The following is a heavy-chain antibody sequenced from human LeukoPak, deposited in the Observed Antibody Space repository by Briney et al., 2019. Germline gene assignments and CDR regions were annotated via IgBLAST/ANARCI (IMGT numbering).Heavy chain of an antibody. CDR2: ISYSGST. CDR3: ARVLHSGYSDY. V-gene: IGHV4-59*11. J-gene: IGHJ4*02. Sequence: SETLSLTCPGSGASISSHYWSWIQQPPGKGLEWVGYISYSGSTKYNPSLKSRVTISLDTSKNQFSLEVSSVTAADTAVYYCARVLHSGYSDYWGQGTLVTVSS. CDR1: GASISSHY. D-gene: IGHD1-26*01.